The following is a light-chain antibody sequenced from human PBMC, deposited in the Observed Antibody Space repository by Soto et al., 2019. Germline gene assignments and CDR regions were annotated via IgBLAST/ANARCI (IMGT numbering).Light chain of an antibody. CDR2: DAS. V-gene: IGKV1-13*02. J-gene: IGKJ2*01. CDR1: QGISRA. CDR3: QQFNSYPPYT. Sequence: AIQLTQSPSSLSASVGDRVTITCRASQGISRALDWYPQKPGKAPKLLIYDASSLESGVPSRFSCSGSGTDFTLTNSSLQPEDFATYYCQQFNSYPPYTFGQGTKLEIK.